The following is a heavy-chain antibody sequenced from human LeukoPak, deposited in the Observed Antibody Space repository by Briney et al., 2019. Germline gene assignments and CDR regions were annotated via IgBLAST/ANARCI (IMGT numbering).Heavy chain of an antibody. J-gene: IGHJ5*02. CDR1: GGSISSSNW. D-gene: IGHD6-13*01. Sequence: SSETLSLTCAVSGGSISSSNWWSWVRQPPGKGLEWIGEIYHSGSTNYNPSLKSRVTISVDTSKNQFSLKLSSVTAADTAVYYCARHQYSSSWYWFDPWGQGTLVTVSS. CDR3: ARHQYSSSWYWFDP. CDR2: IYHSGST. V-gene: IGHV4-4*02.